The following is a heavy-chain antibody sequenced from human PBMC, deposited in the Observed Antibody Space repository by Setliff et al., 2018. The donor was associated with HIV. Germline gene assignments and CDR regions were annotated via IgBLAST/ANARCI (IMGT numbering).Heavy chain of an antibody. CDR3: VRVDYGDYDFDY. J-gene: IGHJ4*02. Sequence: KASETLSLTCTVSGHSITSDYQWGWIRQPPGKGLEWSGSIYHSGSTYYNPSLKSRVTISVDTTKSQISLKLISVTAADTAVFYCVRVDYGDYDFDYWGQGTLVTVSS. CDR1: GHSITSDYQ. V-gene: IGHV4-38-2*02. D-gene: IGHD4-17*01. CDR2: IYHSGST.